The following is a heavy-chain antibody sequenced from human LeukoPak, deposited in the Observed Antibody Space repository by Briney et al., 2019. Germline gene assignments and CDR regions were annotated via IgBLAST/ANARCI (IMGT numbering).Heavy chain of an antibody. CDR1: GFTFSSYA. CDR2: ISGSGGST. J-gene: IGHJ4*02. D-gene: IGHD6-13*01. Sequence: PGGSLRLSCAASGFTFSSYAMSWVRQAPGKGLEWVSAISGSGGSTYYADSVKGRFTISRDNSKNTLYLQMNSLRAEDTAVYYCAKGPVPQQLVEYYFDYWGQGTLVTVSS. CDR3: AKGPVPQQLVEYYFDY. V-gene: IGHV3-23*01.